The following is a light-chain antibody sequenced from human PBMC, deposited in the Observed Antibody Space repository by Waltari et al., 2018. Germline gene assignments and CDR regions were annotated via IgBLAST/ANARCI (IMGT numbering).Light chain of an antibody. V-gene: IGLV2-14*03. CDR1: SSDVGRYKY. CDR2: DVS. CDR3: SSYTSSKTYV. J-gene: IGLJ1*01. Sequence: QSALTQPASVSGSPGQSITISCPGTSSDVGRYKYVSWYQQNPGKAPKLIIHDVSDLPLGVSNRFSGSKFGNTASLTISWRQAEDEADYYGSSYTSSKTYVCGTGTKVTVL.